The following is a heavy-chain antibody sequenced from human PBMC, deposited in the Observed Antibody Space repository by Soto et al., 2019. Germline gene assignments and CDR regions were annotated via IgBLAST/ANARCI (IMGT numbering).Heavy chain of an antibody. CDR1: GYPFTNYG. CDR2: ISGYNGNT. V-gene: IGHV1-18*01. D-gene: IGHD2-15*01. CDR3: ARDHHCSGGNCYLYYYGMDV. Sequence: QVQLVQSGPEVKKPGASVKVSCKASGYPFTNYGLSWVRQAPGQGLEWMVWISGYNGNTNYAQNFQGRVTMTTDTSTSTAYMEMTSLRSDDTAVYYCARDHHCSGGNCYLYYYGMDVWGQGTTVTVSS. J-gene: IGHJ6*02.